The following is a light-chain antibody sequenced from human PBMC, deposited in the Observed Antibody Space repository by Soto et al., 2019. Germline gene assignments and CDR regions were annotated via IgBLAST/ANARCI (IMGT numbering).Light chain of an antibody. CDR2: RAS. J-gene: IGKJ2*01. V-gene: IGKV1-5*03. CDR1: QSIDRW. Sequence: DIQMTQSPSTLSASVGDRVTITCRASQSIDRWLAWYQQKPGKAPKLLIYRASSFESGVPSRFSGSGSGTEFTLTSISLQPDDFTTYYCQQYKTYTYTFAQGTKLEIK. CDR3: QQYKTYTYT.